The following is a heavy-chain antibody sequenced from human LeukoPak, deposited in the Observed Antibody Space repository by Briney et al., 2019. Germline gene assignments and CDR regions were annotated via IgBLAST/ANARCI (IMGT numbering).Heavy chain of an antibody. V-gene: IGHV4-39*02. CDR3: ARLPTDYYGSGSPDG. D-gene: IGHD3-10*01. CDR1: GASISSSSYY. CDR2: IYYSGST. J-gene: IGHJ4*02. Sequence: SETLSLTRTVSGASISSSSYYWGWIRQPPGKGLEWIGSIYYSGSTYYNPSLKSRVTISVDTSKNHFSLKLSSVTAADTAVYYCARLPTDYYGSGSPDGWGQGTLVTVSS.